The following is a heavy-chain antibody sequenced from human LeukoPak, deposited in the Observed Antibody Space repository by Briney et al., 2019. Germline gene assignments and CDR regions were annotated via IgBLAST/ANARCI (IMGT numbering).Heavy chain of an antibody. Sequence: GGSLRLSCAASGFTFSSYWMSWVRQAPGKGLEWVANIKQDGSEKYYVDSVKGRFTISGDSAKNSLYLQMNSLRAEDTAVYYCARATYHYDSSDYYPLGYWGQGTLVTVSS. CDR1: GFTFSSYW. CDR2: IKQDGSEK. V-gene: IGHV3-7*01. J-gene: IGHJ4*02. D-gene: IGHD3-22*01. CDR3: ARATYHYDSSDYYPLGY.